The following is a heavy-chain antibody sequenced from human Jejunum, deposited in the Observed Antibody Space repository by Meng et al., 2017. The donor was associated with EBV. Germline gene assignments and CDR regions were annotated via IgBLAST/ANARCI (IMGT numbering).Heavy chain of an antibody. V-gene: IGHV3-74*01. CDR3: ARVYRTETGPLP. Sequence: EVQLEESXXGXVXXGGXLRLSCTASGCTFSIYWMHWVRQPPGKGLEWVSHISPDGSGTTYADSVKGRFTISRDNAKNTLYLQMNSLRAEDTAVYYCARVYRTETGPLPWGQGTLVTVSS. D-gene: IGHD3-9*01. J-gene: IGHJ5*02. CDR2: ISPDGSGT. CDR1: GCTFSIYW.